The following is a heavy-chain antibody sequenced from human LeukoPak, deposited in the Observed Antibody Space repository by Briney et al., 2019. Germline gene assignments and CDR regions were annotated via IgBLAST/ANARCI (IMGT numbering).Heavy chain of an antibody. CDR2: ISYDGSNK. CDR1: GFTFSSYA. Sequence: PGRSLRLSCAASGFTFSSYAMHWVRQAPGKGLEWVAVISYDGSNKYYADSVKGRFTISRDNSKNTLYLQMNSLRAEDTAVYYCARPYWRIVGAYYFDYWGQGTLVTVSS. D-gene: IGHD1-26*01. CDR3: ARPYWRIVGAYYFDY. V-gene: IGHV3-30-3*01. J-gene: IGHJ4*02.